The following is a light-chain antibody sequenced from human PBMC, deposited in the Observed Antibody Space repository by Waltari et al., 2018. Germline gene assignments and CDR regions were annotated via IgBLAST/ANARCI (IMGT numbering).Light chain of an antibody. Sequence: DIQMTQSPSSLSASVGDRVTITCRASQSISSYLNWYQQKPGKDPKLLIYAASSLQSGVPSRFSGSGSGTDFTLTISSLQPEDFATYYCQQSYSTPQMYTFGQGTKLEIK. CDR1: QSISSY. J-gene: IGKJ2*01. V-gene: IGKV1-39*01. CDR2: AAS. CDR3: QQSYSTPQMYT.